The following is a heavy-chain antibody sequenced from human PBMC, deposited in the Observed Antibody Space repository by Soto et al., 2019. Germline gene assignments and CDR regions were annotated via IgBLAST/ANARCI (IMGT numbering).Heavy chain of an antibody. D-gene: IGHD1-1*01. CDR1: GFSLTTSPMG. CDR3: AHRLSGYSWNGGYFDY. Sequence: QITLKESGPTLVKPTQTLTLTCTFSGFSLTTSPMGVGWIRQPPGKALEWLVVIYWDDDKRYSPSLKSRLTTTKDTSKTQVVRTMTNMDPVDTATYYCAHRLSGYSWNGGYFDYWGQGALVTVSS. CDR2: IYWDDDK. V-gene: IGHV2-5*02. J-gene: IGHJ4*02.